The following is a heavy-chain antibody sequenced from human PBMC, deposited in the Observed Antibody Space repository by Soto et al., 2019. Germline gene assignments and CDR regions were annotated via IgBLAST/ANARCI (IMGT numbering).Heavy chain of an antibody. D-gene: IGHD3-10*01. V-gene: IGHV4-39*01. J-gene: IGHJ4*02. CDR3: ARHLDYYGSGSYSYFDY. Sequence: QLQLQESGPGLVKPSETLSLTCTVSGGSISSSSYYWGWIRQPPGKGLEWIGSIYYSGSTYYNPSLKSRVTISVDTSKNQFSLKLSSVTAADTAVYYCARHLDYYGSGSYSYFDYWGQGTLVTVSS. CDR2: IYYSGST. CDR1: GGSISSSSYY.